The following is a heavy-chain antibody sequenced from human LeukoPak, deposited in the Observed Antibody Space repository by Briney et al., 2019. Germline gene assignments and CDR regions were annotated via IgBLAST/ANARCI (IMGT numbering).Heavy chain of an antibody. D-gene: IGHD1-26*01. CDR1: GYTFTSYA. Sequence: ASVKVSCKASGYTFTSYAMNWVRQAPGQGLEWMGWISGYNGNTNYAQSLQGRVTMTTDTSTSTAYMELSRLRSDDSAVYYCASFGIVGALFDYWGQGTLVTVSS. CDR3: ASFGIVGALFDY. J-gene: IGHJ4*02. V-gene: IGHV1-18*01. CDR2: ISGYNGNT.